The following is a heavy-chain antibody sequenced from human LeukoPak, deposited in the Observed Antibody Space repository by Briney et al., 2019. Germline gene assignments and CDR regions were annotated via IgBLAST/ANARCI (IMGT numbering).Heavy chain of an antibody. CDR1: GFTFSSYS. CDR3: ARDQAYYYGSGSYYKYYYYYMDV. J-gene: IGHJ6*03. Sequence: GGSLRLSCAASGFTFSSYSMNWVRQAPGKGLEWVSYISSSSSTIYYADSVKGRFTISRDNAKNSLYLQMNSLRAEDTALYYCARDQAYYYGSGSYYKYYYYYMDVWGKGTTVTVSS. CDR2: ISSSSSTI. V-gene: IGHV3-48*01. D-gene: IGHD3-10*01.